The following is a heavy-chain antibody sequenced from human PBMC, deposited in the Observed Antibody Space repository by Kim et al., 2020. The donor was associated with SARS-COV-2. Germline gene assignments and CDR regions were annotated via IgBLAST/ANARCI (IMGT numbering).Heavy chain of an antibody. Sequence: SVKVSCKASGGTFSSYAISWVRQAPGQGLEWMGGIIPIFGTANYAQKFQGRVTITADESTSTAYMELSSLRSEDTAVYYCARAAIGGYSYSYHYYYMDVWGKGTTVTVSS. CDR2: IIPIFGTA. CDR1: GGTFSSYA. D-gene: IGHD5-18*01. J-gene: IGHJ6*03. V-gene: IGHV1-69*13. CDR3: ARAAIGGYSYSYHYYYMDV.